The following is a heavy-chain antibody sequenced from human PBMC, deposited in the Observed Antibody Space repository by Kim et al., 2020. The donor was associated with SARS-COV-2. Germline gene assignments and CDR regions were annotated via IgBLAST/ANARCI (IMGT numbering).Heavy chain of an antibody. V-gene: IGHV3-74*01. CDR1: GFTFSSYW. CDR3: ARGGRWIAAGPMDV. Sequence: GGSLRLSCAASGFTFSSYWMHWVRQAPGKGLVWVSRINSDGSSTSYADSVKGRFTISRDNAKNTLYLQMNSLRAEDTAVYYCARGGRWIAAGPMDVWGQGTTVTVSS. J-gene: IGHJ6*02. D-gene: IGHD6-13*01. CDR2: INSDGSST.